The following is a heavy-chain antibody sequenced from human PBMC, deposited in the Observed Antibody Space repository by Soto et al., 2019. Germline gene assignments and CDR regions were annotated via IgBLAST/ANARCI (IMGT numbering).Heavy chain of an antibody. CDR2: IIPIFGTA. J-gene: IGHJ6*02. CDR1: GGTFSSYA. CDR3: ARATRVVPAAIAARQGHYYYYYGMDV. Sequence: QVQLVQSGAEVKKPGSSVKVSCKASGGTFSSYAISWVRQAPGQGLEWMGGIIPIFGTANYAQKFQGRVTITADESTSTAYMELSRLRSEDTAVYYCARATRVVPAAIAARQGHYYYYYGMDVWGQGTTVTVSS. D-gene: IGHD2-2*02. V-gene: IGHV1-69*01.